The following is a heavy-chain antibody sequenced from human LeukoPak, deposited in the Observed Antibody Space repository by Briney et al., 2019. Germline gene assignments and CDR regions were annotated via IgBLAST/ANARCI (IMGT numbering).Heavy chain of an antibody. CDR1: GFMFSSYG. J-gene: IGHJ4*02. CDR3: ARIHGGYPFDY. D-gene: IGHD2-15*01. V-gene: IGHV3-48*01. Sequence: GGSLRLSCAASGFMFSSYGMNWVRQAPGRGLEWVSYISSSSPTIYYADSVKGRFTISRDNAKSSVYLEMNSLRAEDTAVYYCARIHGGYPFDYWGQGTLVTVSS. CDR2: ISSSSPTI.